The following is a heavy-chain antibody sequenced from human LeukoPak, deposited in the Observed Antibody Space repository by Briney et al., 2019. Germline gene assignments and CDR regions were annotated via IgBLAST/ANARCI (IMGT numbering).Heavy chain of an antibody. CDR1: GYTFTSYA. V-gene: IGHV7-4-1*02. CDR3: ARVPLYCSGGSCYLYYYYYGMDV. Sequence: ASVKVSCKASGYTFTSYAMNWLRQAPGQGLEWMGWINANTGNPTYAQGFTGRFVFSLDTSVSTAYLQISSLKAEDTAVYYCARVPLYCSGGSCYLYYYYYGMDVWGQGTTVTVSS. CDR2: INANTGNP. J-gene: IGHJ6*02. D-gene: IGHD2-15*01.